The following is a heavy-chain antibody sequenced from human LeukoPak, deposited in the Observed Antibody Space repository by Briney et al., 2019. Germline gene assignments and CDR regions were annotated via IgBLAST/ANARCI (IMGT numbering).Heavy chain of an antibody. Sequence: GESLKISCRGSGYKFTNYWIAWVRQVPGKGLEWMGFIYPGDSDTRYGPSFYGQVSMSVDTSISTAFLHWSNLTASDTAIYYCARRIVPAAIKGSLDFDSWGQGSLVTVS. CDR1: GYKFTNYW. J-gene: IGHJ4*02. CDR3: ARRIVPAAIKGSLDFDS. CDR2: IYPGDSDT. D-gene: IGHD2-2*02. V-gene: IGHV5-51*01.